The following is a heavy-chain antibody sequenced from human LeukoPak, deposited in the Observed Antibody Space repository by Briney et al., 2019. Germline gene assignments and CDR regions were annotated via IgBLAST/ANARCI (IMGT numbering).Heavy chain of an antibody. CDR1: GGSFGGYY. CDR3: ARGKGGRIVVVPAAIRVAWFDP. V-gene: IGHV4-34*01. CDR2: INHSGST. Sequence: SETLSLTCAVYGGSFGGYYWSWIRQPPGKGLEWIGEINHSGSTNYNPSLKSRVTISVDTSKNQFSLKLSSVTAADTAVYYCARGKGGRIVVVPAAIRVAWFDPWGQGTLVTVSS. D-gene: IGHD2-2*02. J-gene: IGHJ5*02.